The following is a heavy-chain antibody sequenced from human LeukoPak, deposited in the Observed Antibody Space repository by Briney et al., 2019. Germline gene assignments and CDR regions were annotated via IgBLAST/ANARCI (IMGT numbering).Heavy chain of an antibody. CDR2: IYHSGST. D-gene: IGHD6-19*01. J-gene: IGHJ4*02. CDR1: GYSISSGYY. V-gene: IGHV4-38-2*02. Sequence: SETLSLTCTVSGYSISSGYYWGWIRQPPEKGLEWIGSIYHSGSTYYNPSLKSRVTISVDTSKNQFSLKLTSVTAADTAVYYCARDLAVAGQEDYWGQGTLVTVSS. CDR3: ARDLAVAGQEDY.